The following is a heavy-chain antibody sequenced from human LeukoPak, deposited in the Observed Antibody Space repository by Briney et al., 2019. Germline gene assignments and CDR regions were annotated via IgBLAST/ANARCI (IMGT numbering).Heavy chain of an antibody. CDR2: IYHSGST. J-gene: IGHJ4*02. CDR3: ARGGMVRGVQFDY. D-gene: IGHD3-10*01. Sequence: SQTLSLTCAVSGGSISSGGYSWGWIRQPRGRGLEWIGYIYHSGSTYYNPSLKSRFTISVDRSKNQFSLKLSSVTAADTAVYYCARGGMVRGVQFDYWGQGTPVTVSS. V-gene: IGHV4-30-2*01. CDR1: GGSISSGGYS.